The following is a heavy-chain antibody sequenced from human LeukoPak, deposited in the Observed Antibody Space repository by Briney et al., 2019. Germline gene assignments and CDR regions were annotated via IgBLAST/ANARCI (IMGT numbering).Heavy chain of an antibody. Sequence: ASVKVSCKASGGTFSSYAISWVRQAPGQGLEWMGRIIPILGIANYAQKFQGRVTITADKSTSTAYMVLSSLRSEDTAVYYCARGSGRDGYHWGQGTLVTVSS. V-gene: IGHV1-69*04. D-gene: IGHD2-15*01. CDR1: GGTFSSYA. J-gene: IGHJ5*02. CDR3: ARGSGRDGYH. CDR2: IIPILGIA.